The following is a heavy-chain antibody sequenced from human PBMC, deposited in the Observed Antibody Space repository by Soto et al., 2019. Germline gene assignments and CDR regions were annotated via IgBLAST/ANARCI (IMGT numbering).Heavy chain of an antibody. CDR1: GFSLSTSGVG. Sequence: QITLKESGPTLVRPTQTLTLTCAFSGFSLSTSGVGVGWIRQPPGKALGWLAVIYWADSKHYSPSLRSRLTITKDTSKNQVVLTMTNMDPMDTGTYYCAHKGPEDWPLDYWGQGTLVTVSS. CDR2: IYWADSK. D-gene: IGHD3-9*01. V-gene: IGHV2-5*02. CDR3: AHKGPEDWPLDY. J-gene: IGHJ4*02.